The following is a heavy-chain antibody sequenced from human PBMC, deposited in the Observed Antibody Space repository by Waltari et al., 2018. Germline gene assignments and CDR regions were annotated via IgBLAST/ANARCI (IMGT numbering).Heavy chain of an antibody. Sequence: QVQLVQSGAEVKKPGASVKISCKTSEYTFTSSYIHWVRQAPVHGLEWMGIINPSGGSTIDAQKFQGRVTMNRDTATSTVYMELSSLRSDDTAVYYCALDTGALWMDVWGQGTTVTVSS. J-gene: IGHJ6*02. CDR2: INPSGGST. CDR1: EYTFTSSY. V-gene: IGHV1-46*01. CDR3: ALDTGALWMDV. D-gene: IGHD2-21*01.